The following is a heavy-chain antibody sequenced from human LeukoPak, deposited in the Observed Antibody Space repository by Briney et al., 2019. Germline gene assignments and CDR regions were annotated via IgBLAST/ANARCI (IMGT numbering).Heavy chain of an antibody. CDR1: GYTFTSYG. D-gene: IGHD2-15*01. CDR2: ISAYNGNT. J-gene: IGHJ3*02. V-gene: IGHV1-18*01. Sequence: ASVKVSCKASGYTFTSYGISWVRQAPGQGLEWMGWISAYNGNTNFAQKLQGRITMTTDTSTSTAYMELRSLRSDDTAVYYCVRSGYCYGGTCHSGAFDIWGQGTVVTVSS. CDR3: VRSGYCYGGTCHSGAFDI.